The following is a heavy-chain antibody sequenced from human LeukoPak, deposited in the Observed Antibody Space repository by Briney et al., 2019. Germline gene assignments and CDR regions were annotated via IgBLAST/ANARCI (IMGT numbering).Heavy chain of an antibody. Sequence: ASVKVSCKASGYTFTSYDINWVRQAPGQGLEWMGWISAYNGNTNYAQKLQGRVTMTTDTSTSTAYMELRSLRSDDTAVYYCARRQLYGDYEAGAFDIWGQGTMVTVSS. D-gene: IGHD4-17*01. CDR2: ISAYNGNT. CDR1: GYTFTSYD. CDR3: ARRQLYGDYEAGAFDI. J-gene: IGHJ3*02. V-gene: IGHV1-18*01.